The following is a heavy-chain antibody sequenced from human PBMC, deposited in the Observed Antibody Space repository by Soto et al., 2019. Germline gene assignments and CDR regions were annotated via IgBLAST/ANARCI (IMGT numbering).Heavy chain of an antibody. D-gene: IGHD3-16*02. CDR3: ARGFPLWFAP. Sequence: QVQLVQSGAEEKKPGASVKVSCKASGYTFTNYAMHWVRQAPGQRLEWMGWINAGNGNTKYSQKFQGRVTITRDTSASTAYMELSSLSSEATAVYYCARGFPLWFAPWGQGTLVTVSS. CDR1: GYTFTNYA. CDR2: INAGNGNT. V-gene: IGHV1-3*05. J-gene: IGHJ5*02.